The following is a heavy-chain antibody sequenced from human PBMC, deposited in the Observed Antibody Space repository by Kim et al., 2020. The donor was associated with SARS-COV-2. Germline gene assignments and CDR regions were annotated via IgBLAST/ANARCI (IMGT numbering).Heavy chain of an antibody. Sequence: ASVKVSCKASGYSFTTYAINWVRQAPGQRLEWMGLIVTGNGDTKYSRKFQGRFTISRDTSANTAYMELTSLRSEDTAVYYCTRARRGLPVGSFPFWGQGT. J-gene: IGHJ3*01. V-gene: IGHV1-3*04. CDR2: IVTGNGDT. D-gene: IGHD4-17*01. CDR3: TRARRGLPVGSFPF. CDR1: GYSFTTYA.